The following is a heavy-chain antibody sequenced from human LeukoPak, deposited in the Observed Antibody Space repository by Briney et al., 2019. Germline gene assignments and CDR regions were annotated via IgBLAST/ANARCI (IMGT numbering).Heavy chain of an antibody. V-gene: IGHV3-48*01. CDR1: GFTFSTNC. J-gene: IGHJ4*02. CDR3: AQDLAWGAFDF. Sequence: GGSLRLSCAASGFTFSTNCMNWVRQAPGKGLEWISYITTDSNSIIYADSVKGRFTISRDDSKNTLSLQMNSLRVEDTAIYYCAQDLAWGAFDFWGQGTLVTVSS. D-gene: IGHD7-27*01. CDR2: ITTDSNSI.